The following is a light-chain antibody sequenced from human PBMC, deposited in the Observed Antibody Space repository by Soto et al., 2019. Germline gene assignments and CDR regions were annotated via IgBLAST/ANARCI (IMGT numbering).Light chain of an antibody. J-gene: IGKJ3*01. CDR3: MQTTHWPFT. CDR1: QRLVHSDGNTY. Sequence: DVVLTQSPLSLPVTLGQPASISCRSSQRLVHSDGNTYLAWFKQRPGQSTRRLIYKISNRDSGVTDRFSGNGSGTDFTLKISRVEAEDVVVYFCMQTTHWPFTFGHGTKVAIK. V-gene: IGKV2-30*02. CDR2: KIS.